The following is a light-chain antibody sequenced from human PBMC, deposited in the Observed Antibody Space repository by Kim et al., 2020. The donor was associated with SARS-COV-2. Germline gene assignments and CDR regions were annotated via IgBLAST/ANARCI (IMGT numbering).Light chain of an antibody. CDR1: QSVSGSY. V-gene: IGKV3-20*01. Sequence: SPGERATLSCRASQSVSGSYLAWYQQKPGQAPRLLIYGASSRATGIPDRFSGSGSGTDFTLTISRLEPEDFAVYYCQQYESPPMYTFGQGTKLEI. CDR2: GAS. J-gene: IGKJ2*01. CDR3: QQYESPPMYT.